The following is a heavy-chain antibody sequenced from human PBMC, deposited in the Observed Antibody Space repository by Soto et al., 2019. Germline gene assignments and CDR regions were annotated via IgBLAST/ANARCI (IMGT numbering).Heavy chain of an antibody. CDR1: GGSISSGGYS. Sequence: SETLSLTCAVSGGSISSGGYSWSWIRQPPGKGLEWIGYIYHSGATYYNPSLKSRVTISVDRSKNQFSLNLNSVTAADTAVYYCARGLIGYDVLSYFDYWGQGTRVTVSS. D-gene: IGHD5-12*01. J-gene: IGHJ4*02. CDR2: IYHSGAT. V-gene: IGHV4-30-2*01. CDR3: ARGLIGYDVLSYFDY.